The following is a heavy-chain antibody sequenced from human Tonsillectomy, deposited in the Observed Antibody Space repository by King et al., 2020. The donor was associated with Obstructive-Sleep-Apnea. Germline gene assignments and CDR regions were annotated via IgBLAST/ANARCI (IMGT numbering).Heavy chain of an antibody. Sequence: VQLVESGGGLVQPGGSLRLSCSASGFTFSSYAMHWVRQAPGKGLEYVSAISSNGGSTYYADSVKGRFTISRDNSKNTLYLQMSSLRAEDTAVYYCVRRGGYYDSSGYYYYFDYWGQGTLVTVSS. D-gene: IGHD3-22*01. J-gene: IGHJ4*02. CDR3: VRRGGYYDSSGYYYYFDY. V-gene: IGHV3-64D*09. CDR1: GFTFSSYA. CDR2: ISSNGGST.